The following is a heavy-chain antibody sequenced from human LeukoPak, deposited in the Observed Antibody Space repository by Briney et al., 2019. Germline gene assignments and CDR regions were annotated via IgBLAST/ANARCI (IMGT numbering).Heavy chain of an antibody. CDR3: ARATNVDYFFYYGMDV. CDR2: IYSTGDT. V-gene: IGHV4-59*01. D-gene: IGHD2/OR15-2a*01. Sequence: SETLSLTCTVSGGSINAYYWSWIRQPPGKGLEWIGYIYSTGDTYYNPSLKSRVTISVDTSQNQFSLNLRSVTAADTALYYCARATNVDYFFYYGMDVWGQGTTVIVSS. J-gene: IGHJ6*02. CDR1: GGSINAYY.